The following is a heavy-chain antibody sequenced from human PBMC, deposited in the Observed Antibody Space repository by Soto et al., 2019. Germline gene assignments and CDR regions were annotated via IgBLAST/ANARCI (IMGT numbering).Heavy chain of an antibody. D-gene: IGHD6-13*01. CDR1: GYTFTSYG. Sequence: QVQLVQSGAEVKKPGAPVKVSCKASGYTFTSYGISWVRQAPGQGLEWMGWISAYNGNTNYAQKLQGRVTMTTDTSTSTAYMELRSLRSDDTAVYYCARDMWQQLVKGGWFDPWGQGTLVTVSS. V-gene: IGHV1-18*01. J-gene: IGHJ5*02. CDR2: ISAYNGNT. CDR3: ARDMWQQLVKGGWFDP.